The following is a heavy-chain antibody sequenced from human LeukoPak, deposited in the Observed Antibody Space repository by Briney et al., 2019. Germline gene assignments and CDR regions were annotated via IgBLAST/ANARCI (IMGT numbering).Heavy chain of an antibody. CDR1: GYTFTSYG. J-gene: IGHJ4*02. CDR2: ISAYNGNT. D-gene: IGHD3-9*01. Sequence: ASVKVSCKASGYTFTSYGISWVRQAPGQGLEGMGWISAYNGNTNYAQKLQGRVTMTTDTSTSTAYMELRSLRSDDTAVYYCARDSDILTGYYSPPRFDYWGQGTLVTVSS. V-gene: IGHV1-18*01. CDR3: ARDSDILTGYYSPPRFDY.